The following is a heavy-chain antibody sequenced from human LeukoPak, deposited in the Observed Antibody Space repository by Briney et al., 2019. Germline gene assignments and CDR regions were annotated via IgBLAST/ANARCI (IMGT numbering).Heavy chain of an antibody. Sequence: GESLKISFKGSGYSFTSYWIGWVRQMPGKGLEWMGIIYPGDSDTRYSPSFQGQVTISADNSISTAYLQWSSLKASDTAMYYCARWEQLANFDYWGQGTLVTVSS. V-gene: IGHV5-51*01. CDR3: ARWEQLANFDY. CDR2: IYPGDSDT. CDR1: GYSFTSYW. J-gene: IGHJ4*02. D-gene: IGHD6-13*01.